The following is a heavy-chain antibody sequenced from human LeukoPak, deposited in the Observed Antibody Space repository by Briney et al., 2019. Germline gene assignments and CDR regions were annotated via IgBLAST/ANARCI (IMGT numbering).Heavy chain of an antibody. CDR1: GFIFSNAW. V-gene: IGHV3-15*01. D-gene: IGHD3-22*01. Sequence: GGSLRLSCVASGFIFSNAWMSWVRQAPGKGLEWVGRLKSIVSGGTTDYAAPVKGRFTISRDDSKNTPYLQMNSLKSEDTAVYYCSTHYDSSSLVYWGQGTLVTVSS. CDR3: STHYDSSSLVY. J-gene: IGHJ4*02. CDR2: LKSIVSGGTT.